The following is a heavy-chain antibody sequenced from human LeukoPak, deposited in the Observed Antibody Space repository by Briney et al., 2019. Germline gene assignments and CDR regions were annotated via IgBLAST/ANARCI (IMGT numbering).Heavy chain of an antibody. V-gene: IGHV1-69*04. CDR1: GGTFSSYA. CDR2: IIPLLGVA. CDR3: ARDTGSPGYTTSWSGGVDV. D-gene: IGHD6-13*01. J-gene: IGHJ6*02. Sequence: ASVKVSCKASGGTFSSYAINWVRQAPGQGLEWMGRIIPLLGVANYAQKFQGRVTITADKSTSRAYMELSSLRSEDTAVYYCARDTGSPGYTTSWSGGVDVWGQGTTATVSS.